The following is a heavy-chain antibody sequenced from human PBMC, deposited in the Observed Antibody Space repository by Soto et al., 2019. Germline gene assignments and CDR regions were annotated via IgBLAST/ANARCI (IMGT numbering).Heavy chain of an antibody. J-gene: IGHJ6*03. CDR1: GGSFSGYY. Sequence: QVQLQQWGAGLLKPSETLSLTCAVYGGSFSGYYWSWIRQPPGKGLEWIGEINHSGSTNYNPSLKSRVTISVDTSKNQFSLKLSSVTAADTAVYYFARVLGIVYYYYMDVWGKGTTVTVSS. D-gene: IGHD1-26*01. V-gene: IGHV4-34*01. CDR3: ARVLGIVYYYYMDV. CDR2: INHSGST.